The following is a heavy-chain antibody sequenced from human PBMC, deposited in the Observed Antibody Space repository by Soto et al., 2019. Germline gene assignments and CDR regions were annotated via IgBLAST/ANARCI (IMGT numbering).Heavy chain of an antibody. D-gene: IGHD2-15*01. CDR1: GFTFSPYA. Sequence: GGSLRLSCAASGFTFSPYAMHWVRQAPGKGLDWVAVIWHDGSNKYYVDSVKGRFTISRDNSKNTLYLQMNSLRAEDTAVYYCARGPVVVTATHWFDPWGQGTLVTVSS. V-gene: IGHV3-33*01. CDR3: ARGPVVVTATHWFDP. J-gene: IGHJ5*02. CDR2: IWHDGSNK.